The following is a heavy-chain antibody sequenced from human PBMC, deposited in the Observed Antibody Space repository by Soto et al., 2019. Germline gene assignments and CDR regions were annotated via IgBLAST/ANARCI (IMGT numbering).Heavy chain of an antibody. Sequence: QLQLQESGPGLVKPSETLSLTCTVSGGSISSSSYYWGWIRQPPGKGLEWIGSIYYSGSTYYTPSLKSRVTISVDTSKNQFSLKLSSVTAADTAVYYCARSITMVRYYYGMDVWGQGTKVTV. J-gene: IGHJ6*02. D-gene: IGHD3-10*01. CDR2: IYYSGST. V-gene: IGHV4-39*01. CDR1: GGSISSSSYY. CDR3: ARSITMVRYYYGMDV.